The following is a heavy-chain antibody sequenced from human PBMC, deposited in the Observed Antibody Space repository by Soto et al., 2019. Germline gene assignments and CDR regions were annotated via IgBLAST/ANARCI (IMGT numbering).Heavy chain of an antibody. Sequence: ASVKVSCKASGYSFTDYDVNWVRQAAGQGLEWMGWMNPNTGNTAYAQKFQGRLTLTRDNSISTAYMDLSSLTSEDTAVYFCARGFSSYSEHWAQGTLVTVSS. D-gene: IGHD3-10*01. J-gene: IGHJ1*01. CDR3: ARGFSSYSEH. CDR1: GYSFTDYD. CDR2: MNPNTGNT. V-gene: IGHV1-8*01.